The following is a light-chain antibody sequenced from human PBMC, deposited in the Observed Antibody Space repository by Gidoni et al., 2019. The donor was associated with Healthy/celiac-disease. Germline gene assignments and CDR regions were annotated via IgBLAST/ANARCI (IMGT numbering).Light chain of an antibody. CDR2: DAS. Sequence: DIQMIQSPSSLSASVGDRVTITCQASHDISNYLNWYQQKPGKAPKLLIYDASNLETGVPSRFSGSGSGTDFTFTISSLQPEDIATYYCQQYDNLPPYTFGQGTKLEIK. J-gene: IGKJ2*01. CDR3: QQYDNLPPYT. V-gene: IGKV1-33*01. CDR1: HDISNY.